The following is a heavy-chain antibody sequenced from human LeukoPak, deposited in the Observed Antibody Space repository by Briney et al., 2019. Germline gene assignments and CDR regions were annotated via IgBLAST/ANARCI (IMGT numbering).Heavy chain of an antibody. CDR3: ARGDGYNPLDY. J-gene: IGHJ4*02. D-gene: IGHD5-24*01. Sequence: PSETLSLTCSVSGASINSYYWNWIRQPPGKGLEWIGSIYHSGSTYYNPSLKSRVTISVDTSKNQFSLKLSSVTAADTAVYYCARGDGYNPLDYWGQGTLVTVSS. CDR2: IYHSGST. CDR1: GASINSYY. V-gene: IGHV4-38-2*02.